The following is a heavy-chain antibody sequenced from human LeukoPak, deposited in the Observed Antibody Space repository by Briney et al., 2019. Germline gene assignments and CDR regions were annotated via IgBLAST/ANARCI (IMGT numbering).Heavy chain of an antibody. V-gene: IGHV3-21*04. CDR1: GFTFSSYS. J-gene: IGHJ4*02. D-gene: IGHD3-10*01. Sequence: GGSLRLSCAASGFTFSSYSMNWVRQAPGKGLEWVSSISSSSSYIYYADSVKGRFTISRDNAKNSLYLQMNNLRAEDTAVYFCARRGIVIRGLLIIGFHKEAYYFDYWGQGVLVTVSS. CDR2: ISSSSSYI. CDR3: ARRGIVIRGLLIIGFHKEAYYFDY.